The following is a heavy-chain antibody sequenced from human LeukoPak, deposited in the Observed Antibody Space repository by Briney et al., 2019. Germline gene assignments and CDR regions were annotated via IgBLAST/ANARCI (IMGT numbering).Heavy chain of an antibody. D-gene: IGHD6-6*01. Sequence: PAGSLRLSCAASGFTFSSYSTNWVRQAPGKGLEWFSSISSSSSYIYYADSVKGRFTISRDNAKNSLYLQMNSLRAEDTAVYYCARSAARFEFDYWGQGTLVTVSS. J-gene: IGHJ4*02. V-gene: IGHV3-21*01. CDR1: GFTFSSYS. CDR3: ARSAARFEFDY. CDR2: ISSSSSYI.